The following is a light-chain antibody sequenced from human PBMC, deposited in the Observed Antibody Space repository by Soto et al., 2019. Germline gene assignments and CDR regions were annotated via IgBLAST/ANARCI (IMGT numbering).Light chain of an antibody. Sequence: PASVSGSPGQSITISCTGTSSDVGGYNYVSWYQQHPGKAPKLMIYEVSNRPSGVSNRFSGSKSGNTASLTISGLQAEDEADYYCSSYTSSNTLVVFGTGTKVTV. CDR3: SSYTSSNTLVV. J-gene: IGLJ1*01. CDR2: EVS. CDR1: SSDVGGYNY. V-gene: IGLV2-14*01.